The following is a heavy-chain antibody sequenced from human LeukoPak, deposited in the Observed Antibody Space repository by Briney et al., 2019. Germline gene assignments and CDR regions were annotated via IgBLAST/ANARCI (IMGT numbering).Heavy chain of an antibody. J-gene: IGHJ4*02. D-gene: IGHD1-26*01. CDR1: GFTFISSA. CDR3: AKYRWELLHRYFDY. CDR2: IGGSGSSA. Sequence: GSLRLSCAASGFTFISSAMSWVRQAPGKGLEWVSAIGGSGSSAYYADSVRGRFNISRDNSKNTLYLQMNSLRAEDTAVYYCAKYRWELLHRYFDYWGQGTLVTVSS. V-gene: IGHV3-23*01.